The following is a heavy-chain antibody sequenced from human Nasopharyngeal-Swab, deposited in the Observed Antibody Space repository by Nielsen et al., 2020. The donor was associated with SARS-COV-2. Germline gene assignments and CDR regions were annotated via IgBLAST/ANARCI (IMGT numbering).Heavy chain of an antibody. CDR2: IFSNDEK. V-gene: IGHV2-26*01. CDR3: ARIKRYSSSSGADYYCGMDV. J-gene: IGHJ6*02. Sequence: WIRQPPGKALEWLAHIFSNDEKSYSTSLKSRLTISKDTSKSQVVLTMTNMDPVDTATYYCARIKRYSSSSGADYYCGMDVWGQGTTVTVSS. D-gene: IGHD6-6*01.